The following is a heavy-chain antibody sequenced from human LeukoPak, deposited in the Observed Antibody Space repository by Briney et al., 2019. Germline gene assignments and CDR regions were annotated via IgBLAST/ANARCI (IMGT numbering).Heavy chain of an antibody. V-gene: IGHV3-23*01. CDR2: ISASAAT. Sequence: GGSLRLSCAASGFTFSSYAMSWVRQAPGRGLEWVSAISASAATYYADSVKGRFTISRDNSKNTLHLQVNSLRAEDAAVYYCATYDFWSGYPYYFDYWGQGTLATVSS. CDR1: GFTFSSYA. J-gene: IGHJ4*02. D-gene: IGHD3-3*01. CDR3: ATYDFWSGYPYYFDY.